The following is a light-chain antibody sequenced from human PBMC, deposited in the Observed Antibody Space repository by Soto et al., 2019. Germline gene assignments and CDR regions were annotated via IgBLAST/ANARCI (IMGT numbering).Light chain of an antibody. CDR2: EVS. V-gene: IGLV2-8*01. Sequence: SALTQPPSASGSPGQSVTISCTGTSSDVGGYNYVSWYQQHPGKAPKLMIYEVSKRPSGVPDRFSGSKSGNTASLTVSGLQAEDEADYYCSSYAGSTNLFGTGTKVTVL. CDR1: SSDVGGYNY. J-gene: IGLJ1*01. CDR3: SSYAGSTNL.